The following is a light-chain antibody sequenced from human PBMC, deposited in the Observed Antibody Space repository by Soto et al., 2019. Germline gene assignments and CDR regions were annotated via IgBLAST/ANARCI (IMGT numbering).Light chain of an antibody. CDR1: QSVSSSY. Sequence: EIVLTQSPGTLSLSPGERASLSCRASQSVSSSYLAWYQQKPGQAPRLLIYGASSRATGIPDRFSGSGSGTEFTLTISSLELEDFAVYYCQQYAGSPPRTFGQGTKVEIK. CDR3: QQYAGSPPRT. J-gene: IGKJ1*01. CDR2: GAS. V-gene: IGKV3-20*01.